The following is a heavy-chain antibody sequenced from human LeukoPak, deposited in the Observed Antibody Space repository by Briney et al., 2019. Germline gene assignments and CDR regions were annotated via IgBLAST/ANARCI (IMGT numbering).Heavy chain of an antibody. CDR1: RIAFSSYW. CDR2: INSDESST. J-gene: IGHJ4*02. CDR3: ARFLPDGGDRYFDY. Sequence: GGSLRLSCAASRIAFSSYWMHWVRQAPGKGLVWVSRINSDESSTSYADSVKGRFTISRDNAKNTLYLQMNSLRAEDTAVYYCARFLPDGGDRYFDYWGQGTLVTVAS. D-gene: IGHD2-21*02. V-gene: IGHV3-74*01.